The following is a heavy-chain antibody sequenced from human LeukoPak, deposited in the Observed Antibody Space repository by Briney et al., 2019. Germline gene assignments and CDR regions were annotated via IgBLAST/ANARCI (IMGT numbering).Heavy chain of an antibody. J-gene: IGHJ6*03. CDR2: ISRISSYI. CDR1: GFTFSSYT. V-gene: IGHV3-21*01. D-gene: IGHD4-17*01. CDR3: AREPTVTIQWSTQEGNYMDV. Sequence: GGSLRLSCAVSGFTFSSYTMNWVRQAPGKGLEWISSISRISSYIYYADSVKGRFTISRDNARNSLYLRMNTLRAEDTARYYGAREPTVTIQWSTQEGNYMDVWGKGPTVTVSS.